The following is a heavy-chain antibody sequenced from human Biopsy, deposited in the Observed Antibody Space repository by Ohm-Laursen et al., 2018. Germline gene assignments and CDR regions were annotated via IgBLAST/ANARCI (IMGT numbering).Heavy chain of an antibody. Sequence: SLRLSCTASGFSFDNHVMHWVRQAPGKGLEWVSGISWNSDSIGYADSVKGRFTISRDNAKNSLYLQMNSLRSEDTALYYCAKDRYPSSWHYYYGMDVWGQGTTVTVSS. J-gene: IGHJ6*02. V-gene: IGHV3-9*01. CDR1: GFSFDNHV. CDR3: AKDRYPSSWHYYYGMDV. CDR2: ISWNSDSI. D-gene: IGHD6-13*01.